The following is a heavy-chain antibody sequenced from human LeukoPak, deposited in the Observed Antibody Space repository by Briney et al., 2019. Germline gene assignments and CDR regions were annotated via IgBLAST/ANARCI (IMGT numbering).Heavy chain of an antibody. CDR2: INPNIGAT. D-gene: IGHD3-22*01. Sequence: ASVKVSCKASGYTFTGYFMHWVRQAPGQGLEWMGWINPNIGATNYAQKLQGRVTMTTDTSTSTAYMELRSLRSDDTAVYYCARGPYYYDSSGYYESWGQGTLVTVSS. CDR3: ARGPYYYDSSGYYES. J-gene: IGHJ4*02. V-gene: IGHV1-18*04. CDR1: GYTFTGYF.